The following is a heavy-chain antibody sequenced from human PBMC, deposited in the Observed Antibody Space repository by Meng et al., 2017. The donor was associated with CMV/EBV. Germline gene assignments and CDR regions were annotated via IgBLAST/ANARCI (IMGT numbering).Heavy chain of an antibody. V-gene: IGHV3-21*01. CDR3: AREGIGYYGSGSYYFDY. J-gene: IGHJ4*02. CDR2: ISSSSSYI. Sequence: GESLKISCAASGFTFSSYSMNWVRQAPGKGLEWVSSISSSSSYIYYADSVKGRFTISRDNAKNSLYLQMNSLRAEDTAVYYCAREGIGYYGSGSYYFDYWGQGTLVTVSS. CDR1: GFTFSSYS. D-gene: IGHD3-10*01.